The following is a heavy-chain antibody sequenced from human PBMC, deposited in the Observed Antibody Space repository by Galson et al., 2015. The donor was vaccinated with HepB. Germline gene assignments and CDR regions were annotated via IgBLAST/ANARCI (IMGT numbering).Heavy chain of an antibody. CDR3: ARGFIVVVPAAVSDAFDI. Sequence: CKASGYTFTGYYMHWVRQAPGQGLEWMGWINPNSGGTNYAQKFQGRVTMTRDTSISTAYMELSRLRSDDTAVYYCARGFIVVVPAAVSDAFDIWGQGTMVTVSS. CDR2: INPNSGGT. V-gene: IGHV1-2*02. D-gene: IGHD2-2*01. J-gene: IGHJ3*02. CDR1: GYTFTGYY.